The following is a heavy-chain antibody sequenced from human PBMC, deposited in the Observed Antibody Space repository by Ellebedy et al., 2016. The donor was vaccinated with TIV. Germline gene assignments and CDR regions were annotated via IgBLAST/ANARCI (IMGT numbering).Heavy chain of an antibody. CDR2: INPSGGST. CDR1: GYTFTSYY. CDR3: AREVGYCSGGSCLSRAFDI. V-gene: IGHV1-46*01. Sequence: ASVKVSCXASGYTFTSYYIHWVRQAPGQGLEWMGIINPSGGSTSYAQKFQGRVTMTRDTSTSTVYMELSSLRSEDTAVYYCAREVGYCSGGSCLSRAFDIWGQGTMVTVSS. D-gene: IGHD2-15*01. J-gene: IGHJ3*02.